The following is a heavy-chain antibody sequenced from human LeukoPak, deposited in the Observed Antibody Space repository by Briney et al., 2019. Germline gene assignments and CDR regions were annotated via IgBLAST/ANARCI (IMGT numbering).Heavy chain of an antibody. CDR2: IRYDGSNK. CDR1: GFTFSSYG. CDR3: AKVSILGSSNSWLPFDY. D-gene: IGHD6-13*01. Sequence: GGSLRLSCAASGFTFSSYGMHWVRQAPGKGLEWVAFIRYDGSNKYYTDSVKGRFTISRDNSKNTLYLQMNSLRAEDTAVYYCAKVSILGSSNSWLPFDYWGQGTLVTVSS. V-gene: IGHV3-30*02. J-gene: IGHJ4*02.